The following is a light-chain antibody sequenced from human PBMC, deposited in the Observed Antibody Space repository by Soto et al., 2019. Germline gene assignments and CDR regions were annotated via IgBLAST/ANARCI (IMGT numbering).Light chain of an antibody. CDR3: EAWDSSTAV. J-gene: IGLJ2*01. CDR1: KSGDKY. CDR2: QDS. Sequence: SYELTQPPSVSVSPGQTASITCTGDKSGDKYACWYQRKPGQSPVLVIYQDSKRPSGIPERFSGSNSGNPATLTISGTQAMDEADYYCEAWDSSTAVFGGGTKLTVL. V-gene: IGLV3-1*01.